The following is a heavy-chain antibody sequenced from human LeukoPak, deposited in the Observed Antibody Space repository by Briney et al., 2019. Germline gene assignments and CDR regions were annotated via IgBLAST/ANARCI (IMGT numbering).Heavy chain of an antibody. CDR2: IWYDGSKE. CDR1: GFTFNNYG. D-gene: IGHD5/OR15-5a*01. CDR3: ARDPARSTDN. V-gene: IGHV3-33*01. Sequence: PGGSLRLSCAASGFTFNNYGFHWVRQAPGKGLEWVAAIWYDGSKECYADSVKGRFTISRDNSKNTVYMEMNSLRAEDTAVYWCARDPARSTDNWGQGTLVTVSP. J-gene: IGHJ4*02.